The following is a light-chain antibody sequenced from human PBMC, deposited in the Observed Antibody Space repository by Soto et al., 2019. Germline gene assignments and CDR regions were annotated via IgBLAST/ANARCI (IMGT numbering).Light chain of an antibody. J-gene: IGLJ1*01. CDR2: GVT. CDR3: NSFAGSSYV. Sequence: QSVLTQPASVSGSPGQSITISCTGTSSDVGGYNYVSWYQQHTGKAPKLMIYGVTNRPSGVSNRFSGSKSGNTASLTISGLQPEDEADYYCNSFAGSSYVFGTGTKLTVL. V-gene: IGLV2-14*01. CDR1: SSDVGGYNY.